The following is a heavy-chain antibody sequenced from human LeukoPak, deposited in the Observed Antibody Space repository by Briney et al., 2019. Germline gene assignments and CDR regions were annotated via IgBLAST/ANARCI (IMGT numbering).Heavy chain of an antibody. CDR1: GGSISSGGYY. D-gene: IGHD4-17*01. Sequence: SETLSLTCTVSGGSISSGGYYWDWIRQPPGKGLEWIGSTYYSGSTYYNPSLKSRVTMAVDSSKNLFSLRLTSVTAADTAVYFCTREDYGDASIDYWGQGTLVTVSS. CDR3: TREDYGDASIDY. J-gene: IGHJ4*02. V-gene: IGHV4-39*07. CDR2: TYYSGST.